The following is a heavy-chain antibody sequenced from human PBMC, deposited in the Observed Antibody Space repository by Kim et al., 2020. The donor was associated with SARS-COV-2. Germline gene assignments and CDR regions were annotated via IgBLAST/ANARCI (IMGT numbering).Heavy chain of an antibody. V-gene: IGHV3-15*01. CDR3: STVEHTWLATHTHRIHRDY. CDR2: ITSEIDGGTT. CDR1: GFIFSNAW. Sequence: GGSLRLSCAASGFIFSNAWMSWVRQAPGKGPEWVGLITSEIDGGTTAYAAPVKARFIISRDDSNSMFYLQMNSLTTEDTAVYYCSTVEHTWLATHTHRIHRDYWGQGTLVTVSS. D-gene: IGHD6-19*01. J-gene: IGHJ4*02.